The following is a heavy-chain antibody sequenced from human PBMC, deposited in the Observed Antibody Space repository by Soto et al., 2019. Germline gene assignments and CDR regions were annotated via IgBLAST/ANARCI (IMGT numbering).Heavy chain of an antibody. Sequence: SSETLSLTCAISGGSFSVYYWNWIRQSPGKGLEWIGEVNHAGSSNYNPSLRSRVTISVDTSKNQFSLKLSSVTAADTAVYFCARDSTRRGACDIWGQGTMVTV. V-gene: IGHV4-34*01. CDR3: ARDSTRRGACDI. CDR2: VNHAGSS. D-gene: IGHD4-4*01. CDR1: GGSFSVYY. J-gene: IGHJ3*02.